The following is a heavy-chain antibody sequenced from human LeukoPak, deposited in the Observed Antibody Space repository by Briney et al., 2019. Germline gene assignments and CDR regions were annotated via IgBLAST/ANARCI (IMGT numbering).Heavy chain of an antibody. V-gene: IGHV3-23*01. Sequence: GSLRLSCAASGFTFSSYWMHWVRQVRGKGLEWVSAIRGRGGSTYYADSVKGRFTISRDNSKNTLYLQMNSLRAEDTAVYYCAKDDGSGYYSGAFDIWGQGTMVTVSS. CDR1: GFTFSSYW. D-gene: IGHD3-22*01. CDR2: IRGRGGST. J-gene: IGHJ3*02. CDR3: AKDDGSGYYSGAFDI.